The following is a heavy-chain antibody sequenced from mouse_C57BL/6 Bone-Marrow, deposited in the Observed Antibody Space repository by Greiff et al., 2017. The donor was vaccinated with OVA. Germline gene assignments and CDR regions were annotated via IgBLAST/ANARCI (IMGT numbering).Heavy chain of an antibody. CDR1: GYSFTGYY. J-gene: IGHJ2*01. CDR3: ARKDYGSSYEGFYFDY. Sequence: VQLQQSGPELVKPGASVKISCKASGYSFTGYYMNWVKQSPEKSLEWIGEINPSTGGTTYNQKFKAKATLTVDKSSSTAYMQLKSLTSEDSAVYYCARKDYGSSYEGFYFDYWGQGTTLTVSS. CDR2: INPSTGGT. V-gene: IGHV1-42*01. D-gene: IGHD1-1*01.